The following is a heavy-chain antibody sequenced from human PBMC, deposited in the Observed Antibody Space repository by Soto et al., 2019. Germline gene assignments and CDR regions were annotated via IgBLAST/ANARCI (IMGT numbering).Heavy chain of an antibody. CDR2: IDQNGIT. CDR3: VRMNRDYYYYGMDV. CDR1: GGSISSSKW. J-gene: IGHJ6*02. Sequence: SETLSLTCDVSGGSISSSKWWTWVRQPPGKGLEWIGKIDQNGITNYNPSLESRVTISKDKSKNQLFLNLTSVTAADTAMYYCVRMNRDYYYYGMDVWGQGTTVTVS. V-gene: IGHV4-4*02.